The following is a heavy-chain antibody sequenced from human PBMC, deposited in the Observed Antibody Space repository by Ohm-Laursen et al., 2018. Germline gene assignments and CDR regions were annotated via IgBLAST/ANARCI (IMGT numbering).Heavy chain of an antibody. CDR2: VANGVST. Sequence: PSDTLSLTCTVSGGSISSDYWSWIRQPPGKGLEWIGYVANGVSTNYIPSLKSRVTISGDTSKNEFSLKLSSVTAADTAVYYCAKTQAGYCTNLTPGCYYYYGMDVLGQGTTVTVSS. D-gene: IGHD2-8*01. V-gene: IGHV4-59*07. CDR1: GGSISSDY. CDR3: AKTQAGYCTNLTPGCYYYYGMDV. J-gene: IGHJ6*02.